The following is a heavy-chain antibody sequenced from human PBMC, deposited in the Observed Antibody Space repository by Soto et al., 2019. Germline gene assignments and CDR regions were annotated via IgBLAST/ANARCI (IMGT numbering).Heavy chain of an antibody. V-gene: IGHV3-23*01. J-gene: IGHJ5*02. CDR3: AGQMFDSGP. D-gene: IGHD3-10*02. CDR2: ISGSADST. CDR1: GFTFSSYA. Sequence: EVQLLESGGGLVQPGGSLRLSCAASGFTFSSYAMSWVRQAPGKGLEWVSTISGSADSTYYADSVKGRFTISRDNSKNTLYLHMSSLRAEDTAVYYCAGQMFDSGPWGQGTLVTVSS.